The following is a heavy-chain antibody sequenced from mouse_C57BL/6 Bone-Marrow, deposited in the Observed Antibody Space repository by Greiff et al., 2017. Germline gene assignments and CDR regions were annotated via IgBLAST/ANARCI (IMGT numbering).Heavy chain of an antibody. D-gene: IGHD2-4*01. CDR3: ARGGLRRGYYYAMDY. Sequence: EVQGVESGGGLVKPGGSLKLSCAASGFTFSSYAMSWVRQTPEKRLEWVATISDGGSYTYYPDNVKGRFTISRDNAKNNLYLQMSHLKSEDTAMYYWARGGLRRGYYYAMDYWGQGASVTVSS. V-gene: IGHV5-4*01. J-gene: IGHJ4*01. CDR2: ISDGGSYT. CDR1: GFTFSSYA.